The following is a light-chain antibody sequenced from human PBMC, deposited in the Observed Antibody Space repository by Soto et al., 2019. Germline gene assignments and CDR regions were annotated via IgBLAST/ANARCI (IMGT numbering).Light chain of an antibody. CDR2: DDS. CDR3: SSYTSSSFYV. CDR1: SSDVGGYNY. J-gene: IGLJ1*01. Sequence: QSALTQPASVSGSPGQSITISCTGTSSDVGGYNYVSWYQQHPGKAPKLMIYDDSYRPSGVSNRISGSKSGNTASLTISGLQAEDEADYYCSSYTSSSFYVFGTGTKLTVL. V-gene: IGLV2-14*01.